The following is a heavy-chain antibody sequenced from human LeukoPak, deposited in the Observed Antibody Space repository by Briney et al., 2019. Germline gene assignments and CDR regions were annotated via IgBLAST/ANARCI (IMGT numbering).Heavy chain of an antibody. J-gene: IGHJ3*02. V-gene: IGHV4-59*11. Sequence: SETLSLTCAVSADSFSSHYGTWIRQPPGKGLEWIGYISYIGSTNYNPSLKSRVTISIDTSKNQLSLELSSVTAADTAVYYCARDLVTVTKGFDIWGQGTMDSVSS. D-gene: IGHD4-17*01. CDR3: ARDLVTVTKGFDI. CDR1: ADSFSSHY. CDR2: ISYIGST.